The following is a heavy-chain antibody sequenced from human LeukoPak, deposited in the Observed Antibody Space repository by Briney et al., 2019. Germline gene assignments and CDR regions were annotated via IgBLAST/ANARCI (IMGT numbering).Heavy chain of an antibody. CDR3: ARVTVATIPDYYYYMDV. V-gene: IGHV4-61*02. CDR2: IYTSGST. J-gene: IGHJ6*03. CDR1: GGSISSGSYY. Sequence: SETLSLTCTVSGGSISSGSYYWSWIRQPAGKGLEWIGRIYTSGSTNYNPSLKSRVTISVDTSKNQFSLKLSSVTAADTAVYYCARVTVATIPDYYYYMDVWGKGTTVTISS. D-gene: IGHD5-12*01.